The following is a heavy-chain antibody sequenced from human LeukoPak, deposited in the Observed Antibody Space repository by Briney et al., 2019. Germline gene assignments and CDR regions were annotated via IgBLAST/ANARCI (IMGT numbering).Heavy chain of an antibody. Sequence: PGGSLRLSCTTSGLTFSTSGFNWVRQAPGKGLEWVASIGPTGFDRYHADSIKGRFTISRDNANDFLYLQMDSLRAEDTAVYYCATETNGRHYDYWGQGTLLTVSS. V-gene: IGHV3-21*06. J-gene: IGHJ4*02. CDR2: IGPTGFDR. D-gene: IGHD1-14*01. CDR3: ATETNGRHYDY. CDR1: GLTFSTSG.